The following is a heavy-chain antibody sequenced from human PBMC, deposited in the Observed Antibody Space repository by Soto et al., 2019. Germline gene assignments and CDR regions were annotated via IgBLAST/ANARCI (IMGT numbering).Heavy chain of an antibody. CDR2: ISYDGSNK. V-gene: IGHV3-30-3*01. Sequence: QVQLVESGGSVVQPGRSLRLSCAASGFTFSRHGMHWVRQTPGKGLEWVAVISYDGSNKYYADSVKGRFTISRDNSKNTLYLQMNSLRAEDTTVYYCARDPVYVSGSYYAYSGMDVWGQGTTVTVSS. CDR3: ARDPVYVSGSYYAYSGMDV. CDR1: GFTFSRHG. D-gene: IGHD3-16*01. J-gene: IGHJ6*02.